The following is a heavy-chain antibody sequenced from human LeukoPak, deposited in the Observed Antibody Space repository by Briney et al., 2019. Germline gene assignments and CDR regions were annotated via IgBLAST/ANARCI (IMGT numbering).Heavy chain of an antibody. D-gene: IGHD2-2*01. V-gene: IGHV3-7*01. J-gene: IGHJ4*02. CDR3: ARMSSYCDY. Sequence: GGSLRLSCVASGFTFSSHHMNWVRQTPGKGLESVATIKPDGSEKYYVDSVEGRFTISRDNAKSSLYLQMNSLRAEDTGVYFCARMSSYCDYWGQGTLVTVSS. CDR2: IKPDGSEK. CDR1: GFTFSSHH.